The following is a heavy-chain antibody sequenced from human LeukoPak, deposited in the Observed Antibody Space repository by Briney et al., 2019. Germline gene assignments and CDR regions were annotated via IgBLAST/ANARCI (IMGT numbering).Heavy chain of an antibody. CDR3: ARVYGDIDY. CDR1: VYTFANYD. CDR2: MNPNSGNR. Sequence: GASVTVSFKASVYTFANYDINWVRQATGQGLEWMGWMNPNSGNRGYAQKFQGRVTMTRDTTISTAYMELSGLRYEDTAVYYCARVYGDIDYWGQGTLVTVSS. D-gene: IGHD2/OR15-2a*01. J-gene: IGHJ4*02. V-gene: IGHV1-8*01.